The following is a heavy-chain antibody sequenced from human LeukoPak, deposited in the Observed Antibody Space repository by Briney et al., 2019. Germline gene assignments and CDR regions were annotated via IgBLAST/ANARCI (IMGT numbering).Heavy chain of an antibody. V-gene: IGHV1-18*01. D-gene: IGHD3-22*01. Sequence: ASVKVSCKASGYTFTSYGISWVRQAPGQGLEWMGWISAYNCNTNYAQKLQGRVTMTTDTSTSTDYMELRSLRSDDTAVYYCARLGYYYDSSGYSPPHFDYWGQGTLVTVSS. CDR1: GYTFTSYG. CDR3: ARLGYYYDSSGYSPPHFDY. CDR2: ISAYNCNT. J-gene: IGHJ4*02.